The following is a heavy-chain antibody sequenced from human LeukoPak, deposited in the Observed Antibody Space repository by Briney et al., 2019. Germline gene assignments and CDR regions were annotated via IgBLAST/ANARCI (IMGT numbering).Heavy chain of an antibody. J-gene: IGHJ6*02. Sequence: PSETLSLTCAVYGVSFSGYYWSWIRQPPGKGLEWIGEINHSGSTNYNPSLKSRVTISVDTSKNQFSLKLSSVTAADTAVYYCARTKNLGYYYYGMDVWGQGTTVTVSS. CDR3: ARTKNLGYYYYGMDV. D-gene: IGHD2-8*01. CDR1: GVSFSGYY. CDR2: INHSGST. V-gene: IGHV4-34*01.